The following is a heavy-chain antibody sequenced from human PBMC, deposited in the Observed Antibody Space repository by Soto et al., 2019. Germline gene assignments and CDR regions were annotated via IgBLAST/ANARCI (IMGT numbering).Heavy chain of an antibody. D-gene: IGHD2-2*01. V-gene: IGHV5-51*01. CDR2: IYPGDSDT. CDR3: TRRGKFCSSTSCYDY. J-gene: IGHJ4*02. Sequence: GESLKISCKGSGYSFTSYWIGWVRQMPGKGLEWMGIIYPGDSDTRYSPSFQGQVTISADKSISTAYLQWSSLKASDTAMYYCTRRGKFCSSTSCYDYWGQGTLVTVSS. CDR1: GYSFTSYW.